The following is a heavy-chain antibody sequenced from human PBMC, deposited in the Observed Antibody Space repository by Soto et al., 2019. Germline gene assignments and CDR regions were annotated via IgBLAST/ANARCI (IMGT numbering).Heavy chain of an antibody. Sequence: QVQLQQWCAGLLKPSETLSLTCAVYGGSFSGYYWSWIRQPPGKGLEWIGEINHSGSTNYNPSLKTRVTISVETAKYQFSLKLISVTAPDTAVYYCARAYYDFWSGYLYYYYYYIAVWGKGTTVTVSS. CDR3: ARAYYDFWSGYLYYYYYYIAV. J-gene: IGHJ6*03. CDR1: GGSFSGYY. D-gene: IGHD3-3*01. CDR2: INHSGST. V-gene: IGHV4-34*01.